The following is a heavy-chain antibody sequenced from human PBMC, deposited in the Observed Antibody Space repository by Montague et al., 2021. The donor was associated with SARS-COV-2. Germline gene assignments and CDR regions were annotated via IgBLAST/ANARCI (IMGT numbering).Heavy chain of an antibody. V-gene: IGHV3-21*01. D-gene: IGHD3-9*01. J-gene: IGHJ4*02. CDR1: GFTFSSYS. CDR3: ARDMYYDILTGYYTY. CDR2: ISSSSSYI. Sequence: SLRLSCAASGFTFSSYSMNWVCQAPGKGLERVSSISSSSSYIYYADSVKGRFTISRDNAKNSLYLQMNSLRAEDTAVYYCARDMYYDILTGYYTYWGQGTLVTVSS.